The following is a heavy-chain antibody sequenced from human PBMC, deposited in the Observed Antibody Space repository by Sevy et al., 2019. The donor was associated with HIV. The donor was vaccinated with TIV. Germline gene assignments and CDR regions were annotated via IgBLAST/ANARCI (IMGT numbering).Heavy chain of an antibody. CDR2: ISDRSDTI. J-gene: IGHJ4*02. CDR1: GFIFSNYY. Sequence: GESLKISCAASGFIFSNYYTTWVRQAPGKGLEWVSYISDRSDTISYADSVKGRFTISRDNAKNALYLQMSSLRGEDTAVYYCARVRDRYCSGGSCYYRYFFDYWGQGTLVTVSS. V-gene: IGHV3-48*01. D-gene: IGHD2-15*01. CDR3: ARVRDRYCSGGSCYYRYFFDY.